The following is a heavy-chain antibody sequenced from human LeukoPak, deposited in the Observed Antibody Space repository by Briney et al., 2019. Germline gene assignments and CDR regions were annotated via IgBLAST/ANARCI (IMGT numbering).Heavy chain of an antibody. D-gene: IGHD6-13*01. V-gene: IGHV1-24*01. Sequence: GASVKVSCKFSGYTLTELSMHWVRQAPGKGLEWMGGIAPEDGETIYAQKFQGRVTMTEDTSTDTAYMVLSSLRSEDTAVYYCARDPHSSSWYDYWGQGTLVTVSS. CDR3: ARDPHSSSWYDY. J-gene: IGHJ4*02. CDR1: GYTLTELS. CDR2: IAPEDGET.